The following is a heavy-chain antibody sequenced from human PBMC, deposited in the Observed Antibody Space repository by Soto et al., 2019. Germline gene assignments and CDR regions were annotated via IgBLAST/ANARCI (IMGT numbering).Heavy chain of an antibody. CDR3: ARGRGDTAMAWYY. V-gene: IGHV4-31*03. J-gene: IGHJ4*02. CDR1: GGSISSGGQY. D-gene: IGHD5-18*01. Sequence: SETLSLTCTASGGSISSGGQYWSWIRQHPGKGLEWIGYIYDSGSTYYNTSLRSRVTISVDTSKKQFSLKMRSVTAADTAVYYCARGRGDTAMAWYYWGQGTLVTVS. CDR2: IYDSGST.